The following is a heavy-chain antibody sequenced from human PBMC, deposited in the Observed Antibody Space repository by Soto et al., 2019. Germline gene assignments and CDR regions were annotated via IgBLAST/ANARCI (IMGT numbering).Heavy chain of an antibody. CDR1: GGSISNYY. CDR3: ARSWGYYFDY. Sequence: SETLSLTCIVSGGSISNYYWSWIRQPPGKGLEWIGYIYYSGSTNYNPSLQSRVTISVDTSKNQFSLKLSSVTAADTAVYYCARSWGYYFDYWGQGPLVTVSS. V-gene: IGHV4-59*01. CDR2: IYYSGST. D-gene: IGHD3-16*01. J-gene: IGHJ4*02.